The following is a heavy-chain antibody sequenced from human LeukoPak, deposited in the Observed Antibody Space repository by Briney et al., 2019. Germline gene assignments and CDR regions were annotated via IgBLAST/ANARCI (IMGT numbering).Heavy chain of an antibody. D-gene: IGHD2-2*01. V-gene: IGHV3-23*01. CDR1: GFTFSSYA. CDR3: ARDSCSSTSCRKKFDN. J-gene: IGHJ4*02. CDR2: ISGSGGST. Sequence: GGSLRLSCAASGFTFSSYALSWVRQAPGKGLEWVSGISGSGGSTYYADSVKGRFTVSTDNSRNTLYLQMNSLRAEDTAVYYCARDSCSSTSCRKKFDNWGQGTLVTVSS.